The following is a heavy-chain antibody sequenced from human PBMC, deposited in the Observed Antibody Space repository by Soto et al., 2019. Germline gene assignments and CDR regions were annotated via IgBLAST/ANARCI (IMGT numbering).Heavy chain of an antibody. CDR1: GFTFSSYA. D-gene: IGHD3-22*01. CDR2: ISYDGSNK. CDR3: ARGRDSEPVSAFDI. V-gene: IGHV3-30-3*01. Sequence: QVQLVESGGGVVQPGRSLRLSCAASGFTFSSYAMHWVRQAPGKGLEWVAVISYDGSNKYYADSVKGRFTISRDNSKNTLYLQMNSLRAEDTAVYYCARGRDSEPVSAFDIWGQGTMVTVSS. J-gene: IGHJ3*02.